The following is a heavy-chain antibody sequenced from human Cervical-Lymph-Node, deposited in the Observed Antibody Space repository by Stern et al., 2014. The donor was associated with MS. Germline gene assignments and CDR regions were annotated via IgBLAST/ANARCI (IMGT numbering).Heavy chain of an antibody. CDR1: GYTFNAYY. J-gene: IGHJ4*02. V-gene: IGHV1-2*06. D-gene: IGHD4-17*01. Sequence: VQLVESGAEVRKPGASVKVSCKASGYTFNAYYIHWVRQAPGQGLEWMGRINPNSDDTDYAQKFQGRVTMTRDSSISTAYMEVSTLGSDDTAVYYCAIANYGETDYWGQGTLVTVSS. CDR3: AIANYGETDY. CDR2: INPNSDDT.